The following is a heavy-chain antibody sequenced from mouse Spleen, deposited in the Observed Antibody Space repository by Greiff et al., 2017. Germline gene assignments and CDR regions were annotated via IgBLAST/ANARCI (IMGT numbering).Heavy chain of an antibody. J-gene: IGHJ3*01. CDR2: LLPGSGST. D-gene: IGHD2-10*01. V-gene: IGHV1-9*01. CDR3: ARPSYYGNWGWFAY. CDR1: GYTFTGYW. Sequence: QVQLQQSGAELMKPGASVKLSCPATGYTFTGYWKEWVQLRPAHGLDWLGELLPGSGSTNYNEKFNGKATLTADTSSNTASMQRSSLTTEDSAIYYCARPSYYGNWGWFAYGGQGTLVTVSA.